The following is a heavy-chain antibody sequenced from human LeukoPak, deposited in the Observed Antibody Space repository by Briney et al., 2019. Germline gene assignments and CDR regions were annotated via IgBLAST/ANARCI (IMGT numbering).Heavy chain of an antibody. D-gene: IGHD5-12*01. CDR2: INPNSGGT. J-gene: IGHJ6*03. Sequence: ASVKVSCKASGYTFTGYYMHWVRQAPGQGLEWMGWINPNSGGTKYAQKFQGRVTMTRDTSISTAYMELSSLTSDDTAVYYCARGARGSGYDPTRYYYYYMDVWGKGTTVTVSS. CDR3: ARGARGSGYDPTRYYYYYMDV. V-gene: IGHV1-2*02. CDR1: GYTFTGYY.